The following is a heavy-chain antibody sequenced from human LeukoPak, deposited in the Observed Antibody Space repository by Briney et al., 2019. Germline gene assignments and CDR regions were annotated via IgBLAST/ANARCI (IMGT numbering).Heavy chain of an antibody. CDR2: IKQDGSEK. Sequence: PGGSLRLSCAASGFTFSSYWMSWVRQAPGKGLEWVANIKQDGSEKYYVDSVRGRFTISRDNAKNSLYLQMNSLRAEDTAVYYCARPDVADRIDYWGQGTLVTVSS. D-gene: IGHD5-12*01. CDR3: ARPDVADRIDY. V-gene: IGHV3-7*01. J-gene: IGHJ4*02. CDR1: GFTFSSYW.